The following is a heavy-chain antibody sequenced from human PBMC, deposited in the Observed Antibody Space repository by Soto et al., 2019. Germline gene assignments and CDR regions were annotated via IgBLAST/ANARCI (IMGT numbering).Heavy chain of an antibody. Sequence: PGGSLRLSCAASGFTFSSYGMHWVRQAPGKGLEWVAVIWYDGSNKYYADSVKGRFTISRDNSKNTLYLQMNSLRAEDTAVYYCARGPPRFPIFWLDYWGQGTLVTVSS. J-gene: IGHJ4*02. CDR2: IWYDGSNK. V-gene: IGHV3-33*01. D-gene: IGHD3-9*01. CDR3: ARGPPRFPIFWLDY. CDR1: GFTFSSYG.